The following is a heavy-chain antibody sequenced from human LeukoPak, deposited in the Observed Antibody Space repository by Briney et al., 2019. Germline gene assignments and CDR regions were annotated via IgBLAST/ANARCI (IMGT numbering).Heavy chain of an antibody. J-gene: IGHJ4*02. Sequence: GGSLRLSCATSGFTIRSYAMSWVRQAPGKGLDWVSAISVGGVNTYYADSVKGRFTISRDSSNNTLYLQMNSLRADDTAVYFCAKVLTPHCSSASCFIFDFWGQGTQVTVSS. D-gene: IGHD2-2*01. V-gene: IGHV3-23*01. CDR2: ISVGGVNT. CDR3: AKVLTPHCSSASCFIFDF. CDR1: GFTIRSYA.